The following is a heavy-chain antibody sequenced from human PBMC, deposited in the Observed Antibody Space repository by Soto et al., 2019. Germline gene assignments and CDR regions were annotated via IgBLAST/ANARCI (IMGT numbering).Heavy chain of an antibody. D-gene: IGHD6-19*01. Sequence: GGSPRLSCAASGFTFSSYGMHWVRQAPVKGLEWVAVIWFDGSNKYYADSVKGRFTISRDNSKNTLYLEMNSLRAEDTAVYYCAKEGGSGWNKYYFDYWGQGNL. J-gene: IGHJ4*02. CDR2: IWFDGSNK. V-gene: IGHV3-30*02. CDR1: GFTFSSYG. CDR3: AKEGGSGWNKYYFDY.